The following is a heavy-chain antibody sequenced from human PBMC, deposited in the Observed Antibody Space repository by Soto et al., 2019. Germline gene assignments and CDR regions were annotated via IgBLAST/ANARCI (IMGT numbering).Heavy chain of an antibody. CDR3: AREGQLGY. J-gene: IGHJ4*02. CDR1: GYTFSSYG. V-gene: IGHV1-18*01. Sequence: QVQLVQSGAEVKKPGASVKVSCKTSGYTFSSYGFSWVRQAPGQGLEWIGWISGYNGNTNYAQRFQGKVTMTTDTYTSTAYMELRSLRSDDTAVYYCAREGQLGYWGQGTLVTVSS. D-gene: IGHD6-6*01. CDR2: ISGYNGNT.